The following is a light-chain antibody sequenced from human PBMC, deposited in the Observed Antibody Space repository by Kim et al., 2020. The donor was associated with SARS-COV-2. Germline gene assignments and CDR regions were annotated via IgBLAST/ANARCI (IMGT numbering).Light chain of an antibody. CDR2: WAS. J-gene: IGKJ2*01. CDR3: HQYATFPYT. Sequence: RATIHCRSSQTVFPSPNNKNYLAWYQQKPGQPPKLLIYWASTRESGVPDRFSGSGSGTDFTLTISSLQAEDVAVYFCHQYATFPYTFGQGTKLEIK. V-gene: IGKV4-1*01. CDR1: QTVFPSPNNKNY.